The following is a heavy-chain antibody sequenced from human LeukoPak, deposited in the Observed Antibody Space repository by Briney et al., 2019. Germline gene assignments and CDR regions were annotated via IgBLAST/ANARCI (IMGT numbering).Heavy chain of an antibody. CDR1: GYTFTSYA. V-gene: IGHV1-3*01. D-gene: IGHD3-10*01. J-gene: IGHJ4*02. CDR2: INAGNGNT. Sequence: ASVKVSCKASGYTFTSYAMDWVRRAPGQRLEWMGWINAGNGNTKYSQKFQGRVTITRDTSASTAYMELSSLRSEDTAVYYCARASFLYYGSGSYLVDYWGQGTLVTVSS. CDR3: ARASFLYYGSGSYLVDY.